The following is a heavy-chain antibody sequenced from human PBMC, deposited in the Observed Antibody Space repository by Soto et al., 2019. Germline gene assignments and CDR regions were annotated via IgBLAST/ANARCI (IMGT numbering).Heavy chain of an antibody. V-gene: IGHV3-23*01. J-gene: IGHJ4*02. CDR3: AKGRVYGGYVYFDY. D-gene: IGHD5-12*01. CDR2: INSNGGNT. Sequence: PGGSLRLSCAASGLTLSSYAMSWVRQAQGKGLEWVSTINSNGGNTYYADSVKGRFTISRDNSKNTLYLQMNSLRAEDTAVYYCAKGRVYGGYVYFDYWGQGTLVTVSS. CDR1: GLTLSSYA.